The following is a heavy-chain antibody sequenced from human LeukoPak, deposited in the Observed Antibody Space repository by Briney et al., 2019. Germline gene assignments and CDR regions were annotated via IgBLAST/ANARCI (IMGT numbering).Heavy chain of an antibody. J-gene: IGHJ4*02. Sequence: SVKVSCKASGGTFSSYDISWVRQAPGQGLEWMGGIIPIFGTANHAQKFQDRVTITADESTSTASMELSNLRFEDTAVYYCARDHSGATIGYFDYWGQGTLVTVSS. D-gene: IGHD1-26*01. CDR2: IIPIFGTA. V-gene: IGHV1-69*13. CDR3: ARDHSGATIGYFDY. CDR1: GGTFSSYD.